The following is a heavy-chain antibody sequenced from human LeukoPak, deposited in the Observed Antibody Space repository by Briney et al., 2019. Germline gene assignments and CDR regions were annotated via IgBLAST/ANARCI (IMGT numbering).Heavy chain of an antibody. D-gene: IGHD2-2*01. CDR2: IDWDDDK. V-gene: IGHV2-70*04. CDR3: ARGYCSSTSCYPNWFDP. Sequence: SGPALVKPTQTLTLTCALSGISLTTSGERVSWIRQPPGKALEWLARIDWDDDKFYSTSLKTRLTISKDTSKNQVVLTMTNMDPVDTATYYCARGYCSSTSCYPNWFDPWGPGTPVTVSA. J-gene: IGHJ5*02. CDR1: GISLTTSGER.